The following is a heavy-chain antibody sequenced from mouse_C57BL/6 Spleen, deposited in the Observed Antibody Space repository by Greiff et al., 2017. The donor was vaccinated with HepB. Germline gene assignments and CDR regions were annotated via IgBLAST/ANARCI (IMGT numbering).Heavy chain of an antibody. D-gene: IGHD1-1*01. CDR2: IDPSDSYT. Sequence: QVQLKQPGAELVKPGASVKLSCKASGYTFTSYWMQWVKQRPGQGLEWIGEIDPSDSYTNYNQKFKGKATLTVDTSSSTAYMQLSSLTSEDSAVYYCARAVRDYWGQGTTLTVSS. J-gene: IGHJ2*01. CDR1: GYTFTSYW. V-gene: IGHV1-50*01. CDR3: ARAVRDY.